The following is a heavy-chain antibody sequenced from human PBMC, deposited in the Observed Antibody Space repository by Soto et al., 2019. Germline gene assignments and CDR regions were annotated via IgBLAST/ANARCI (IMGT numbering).Heavy chain of an antibody. CDR3: ARKGIAAADGMEV. CDR2: INHSGST. D-gene: IGHD6-13*01. V-gene: IGHV4-34*01. J-gene: IGHJ6*02. CDR1: GGSFSGYY. Sequence: SETLSLTCAVYGGSFSGYYWIWIRQPPGKGLEWIGEINHSGSTNYNPSLKSRVTISVDTSKNQFSLKLSSVTAADTAVYYCARKGIAAADGMEVWGQGTTVTVSS.